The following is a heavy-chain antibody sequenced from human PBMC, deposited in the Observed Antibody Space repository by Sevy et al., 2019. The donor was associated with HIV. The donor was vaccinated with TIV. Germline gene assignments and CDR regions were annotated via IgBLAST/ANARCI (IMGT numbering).Heavy chain of an antibody. CDR2: IQYDGSNK. CDR3: VKEGGGEGGDH. CDR1: GFSFSSYG. V-gene: IGHV3-30*02. J-gene: IGHJ4*02. Sequence: GGSLRLSCAASGFSFSSYGMHWVRQAPGKGLEWMSYIQYDGSNKEYADSVKGRFTISRDNSKNTLYLQMNSLRVEDTAVLYCVKEGGGEGGDHWGQGTLVTVSS. D-gene: IGHD2-21*01.